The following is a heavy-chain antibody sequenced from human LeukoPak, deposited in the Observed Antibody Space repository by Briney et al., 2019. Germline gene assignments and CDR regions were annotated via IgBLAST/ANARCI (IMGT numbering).Heavy chain of an antibody. D-gene: IGHD1-26*01. CDR1: GGSFSGYY. J-gene: IGHJ4*02. CDR3: ARHDWSISSGSYYLY. CDR2: INHSGST. V-gene: IGHV4-34*01. Sequence: SETLSLTCAVYGGSFSGYYWSWIRQPPGKGLEWIGEINHSGSTNYNPSLKSRLTISVDTSKNQFSLKLSSVTAADTAVYYCARHDWSISSGSYYLYWGQGTLVTVSS.